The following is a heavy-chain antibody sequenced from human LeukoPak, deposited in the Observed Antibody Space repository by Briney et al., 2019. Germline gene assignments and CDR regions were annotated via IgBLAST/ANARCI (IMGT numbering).Heavy chain of an antibody. CDR2: TSSSSSYI. CDR3: AREYSWDPFDY. CDR1: GFTFSSYS. J-gene: IGHJ4*02. Sequence: NSGGSLRPSCAASGFTFSSYSMNWVRQAPGKGLEWVSSTSSSSSYIYYADSVKGRFTISRDNAKNSLYLQMDSLRAEDTALYYCAREYSWDPFDYWGQGTLVTVSS. D-gene: IGHD1-1*01. V-gene: IGHV3-21*01.